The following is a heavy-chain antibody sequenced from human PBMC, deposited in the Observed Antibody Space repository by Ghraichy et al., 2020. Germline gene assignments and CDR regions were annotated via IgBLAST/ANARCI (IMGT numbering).Heavy chain of an antibody. D-gene: IGHD3-22*01. J-gene: IGHJ4*02. CDR2: VSGSGSST. V-gene: IGHV3-23*01. CDR3: AKSRFRDSSGREHDY. CDR1: GFTFSSYA. Sequence: GESLNISCAASGFTFSSYAMNWVRQAPGKGLEWVSSVSGSGSSTYYADSLKGRFTISRDNSKNTLYLQMNSLRAEDTAVYYCAKSRFRDSSGREHDYWGQGTLVTVSS.